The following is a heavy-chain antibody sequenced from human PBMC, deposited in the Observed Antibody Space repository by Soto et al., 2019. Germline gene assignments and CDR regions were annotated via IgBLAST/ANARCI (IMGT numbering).Heavy chain of an antibody. D-gene: IGHD3-9*01. CDR2: INTDGSST. CDR1: GFSFSSYW. Sequence: EVQLVESGGGLVQPGGSLRLSCADSGFSFSSYWMHWVRQGPGKGLVWVARINTDGSSTNYADSVKGRFTISRDNAKNTLYLQMNCLRAADTAVYYCARSPGGYYIDWGQGTMVTVST. J-gene: IGHJ3*01. V-gene: IGHV3-74*01. CDR3: ARSPGGYYID.